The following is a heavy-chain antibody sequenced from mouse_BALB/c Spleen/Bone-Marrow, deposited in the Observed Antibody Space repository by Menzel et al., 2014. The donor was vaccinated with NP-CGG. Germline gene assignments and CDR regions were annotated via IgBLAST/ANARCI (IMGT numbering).Heavy chain of an antibody. CDR2: ISNGSSPI. Sequence: EVKLMESGGGLVQPGGSRKLSCAASGFTFSSFGMHWVRQAPEKGLEWVAYISNGSSPIYYADTVKGRFTISRDNPKNTLFLQMTSLRSEDTAMCYCARKGAMITHYYAMDYWGQGTSVTVSS. V-gene: IGHV5-17*02. CDR3: ARKGAMITHYYAMDY. CDR1: GFTFSSFG. J-gene: IGHJ4*01. D-gene: IGHD2-4*01.